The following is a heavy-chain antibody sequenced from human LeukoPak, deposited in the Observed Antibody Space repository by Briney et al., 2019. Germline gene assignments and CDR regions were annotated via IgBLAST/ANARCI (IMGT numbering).Heavy chain of an antibody. Sequence: FGPTLVKPTQTLTLTCTFSGFSLSTSGVGVGWIRQPPGKALEWLALIYWDDDKRYSPSLKSRLTITKDTSKNQVVLTMTNMDPVDTATYYCAHYEGGSGGYSLNWFDPWGQGTLVTVSS. J-gene: IGHJ5*02. V-gene: IGHV2-5*02. D-gene: IGHD3-10*01. CDR2: IYWDDDK. CDR1: GFSLSTSGVG. CDR3: AHYEGGSGGYSLNWFDP.